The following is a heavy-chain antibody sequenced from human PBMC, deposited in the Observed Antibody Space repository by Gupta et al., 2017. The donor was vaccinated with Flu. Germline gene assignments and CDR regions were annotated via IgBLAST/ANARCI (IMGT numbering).Heavy chain of an antibody. CDR3: AREVRGSGSYYLFFQH. CDR2: INPNSGGT. Sequence: YYMHWVRQAPGQGLEWMGRINPNSGGTNYAQKFQGRVTMTRDTSVSTAYMELNRLRSDDTAVYFCAREVRGSGSYYLFFQHWGQGTLVTVSS. J-gene: IGHJ1*01. D-gene: IGHD3-10*01. V-gene: IGHV1-2*06. CDR1: YY.